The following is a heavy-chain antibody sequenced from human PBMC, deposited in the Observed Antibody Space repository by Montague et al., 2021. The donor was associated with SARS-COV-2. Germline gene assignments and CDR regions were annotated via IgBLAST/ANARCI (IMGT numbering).Heavy chain of an antibody. CDR1: GDSINSYHW. J-gene: IGHJ4*02. V-gene: IGHV4-4*02. D-gene: IGHD6-25*01. CDR2: THRWGGT. CDR3: ASHFVWQRLST. Sequence: SETLSLTCAVYGDSINSYHWSSCVRHPPGKRQECVVETHRWGGTNYNPSLRSLAIIFLAKSKNQFSLTLTSVTAADTAMYYSASHFVWQRLSTWGQGTLVSVSS.